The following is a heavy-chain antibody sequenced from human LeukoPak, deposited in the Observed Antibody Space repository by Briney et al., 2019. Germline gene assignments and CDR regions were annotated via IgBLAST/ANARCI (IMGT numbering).Heavy chain of an antibody. V-gene: IGHV1-8*01. CDR1: GYAFTSYD. CDR3: TRGDPAAAVDLDP. J-gene: IGHJ5*02. Sequence: GASVKVSCKASGYAFTSYDINWVRQATGQGLEWMGWMNPNSGNTGYAQKFQGRVTMTRNTSISTAYMELSSLRSEDTAVYYCTRGDPAAAVDLDPWGQGTLVTVSS. D-gene: IGHD6-13*01. CDR2: MNPNSGNT.